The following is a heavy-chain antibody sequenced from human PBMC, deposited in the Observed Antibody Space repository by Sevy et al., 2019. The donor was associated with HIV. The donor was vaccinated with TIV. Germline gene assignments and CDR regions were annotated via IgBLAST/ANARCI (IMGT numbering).Heavy chain of an antibody. V-gene: IGHV1-24*01. J-gene: IGHJ5*02. D-gene: IGHD2-15*01. CDR1: GYTLTKLS. CDR3: ATVGLRYFSGSSSYQGDWFDP. CDR2: FDPQDVKT. Sequence: ASVKVSCKVSGYTLTKLSIDWVRQAPGKALEWMGEFDPQDVKTISSQRFQGRLTMTVHTSTDTAYMELSSLTSEDTAVYYCATVGLRYFSGSSSYQGDWFDPWGQGTLVTVSS.